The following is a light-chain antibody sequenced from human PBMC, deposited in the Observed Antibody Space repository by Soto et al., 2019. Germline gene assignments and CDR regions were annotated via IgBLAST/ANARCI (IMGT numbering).Light chain of an antibody. J-gene: IGKJ1*01. CDR3: QQYDRSWT. Sequence: EIGLTQSPGTLSLSPGERAILSCWASQSVSNRYLAWYQQKPGQDPRLLIYGASSRVTGIPDRFSGSGSGTDFTLTISRLEPEDFAVYYCQQYDRSWTFGQGTTVEIK. CDR2: GAS. V-gene: IGKV3-20*01. CDR1: QSVSNRY.